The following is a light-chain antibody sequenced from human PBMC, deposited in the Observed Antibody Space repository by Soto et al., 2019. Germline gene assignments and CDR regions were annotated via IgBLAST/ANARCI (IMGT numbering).Light chain of an antibody. V-gene: IGLV2-14*01. J-gene: IGLJ2*01. CDR2: DVS. Sequence: QSALTQPASVSGSPGQSITISCTGTRSDIGAYNYVSWFQHHPGKAPKLMIYDVSYRPSGVSNRFSGSRSGNTASLTISGLQAEDEADYYCSSYTTNSTSVFGGGTKLTVL. CDR1: RSDIGAYNY. CDR3: SSYTTNSTSV.